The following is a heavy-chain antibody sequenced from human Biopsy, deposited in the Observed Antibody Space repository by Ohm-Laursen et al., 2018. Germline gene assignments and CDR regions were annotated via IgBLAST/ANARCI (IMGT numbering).Heavy chain of an antibody. J-gene: IGHJ3*02. V-gene: IGHV4-59*01. CDR2: IYYSGGT. CDR3: AGVEAGTYDALDI. D-gene: IGHD1-26*01. CDR1: GGSMTGYE. Sequence: GTLSLTCSVSGGSMTGYEWSWIRLAPGQGLEWIGYIYYSGGTKYNPSLASRVTFSVDMSKSQFSLKLYSVTAADTAVYYCAGVEAGTYDALDIWGQGALVAVSA.